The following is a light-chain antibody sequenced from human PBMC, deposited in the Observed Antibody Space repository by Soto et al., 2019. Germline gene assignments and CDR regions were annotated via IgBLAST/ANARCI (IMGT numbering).Light chain of an antibody. Sequence: DLQMTQSPSSLSASVGDRITITCRASQGIRNDLGWYQQEPGQAPKRLIYLASTLQSGVPSRFSSSESGTDFPLTINTLQPEDFATYYYLQHNTYQPTCRGGTKVEIK. CDR2: LAS. V-gene: IGKV1-17*01. J-gene: IGKJ4*01. CDR3: LQHNTYQPT. CDR1: QGIRND.